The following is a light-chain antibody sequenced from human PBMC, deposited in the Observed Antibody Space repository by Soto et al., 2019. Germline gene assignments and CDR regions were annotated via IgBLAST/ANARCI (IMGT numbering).Light chain of an antibody. Sequence: EIVMTQSPATLSVSPGERATLSCRASQSVGSNLAWYQHRPGQAPSLLIYGASTRAAGIPARFSGSGSGTEFTLTISSLQSEDFAVYYCQQRSNWPPKITFGQGTRLEIK. CDR3: QQRSNWPPKIT. J-gene: IGKJ5*01. CDR1: QSVGSN. V-gene: IGKV3-15*01. CDR2: GAS.